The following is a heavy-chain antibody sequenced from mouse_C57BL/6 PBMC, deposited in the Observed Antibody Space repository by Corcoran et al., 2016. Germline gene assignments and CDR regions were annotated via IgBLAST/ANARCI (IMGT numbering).Heavy chain of an antibody. CDR1: GYTFTTYG. V-gene: IGHV9-3*01. CDR2: INTYSGVP. D-gene: IGHD4-1*01. Sequence: QIQLVQSGPELKKPGETVKISCKASGYTFTTYGMSWVKQAPGKGLKWMGWINTYSGVPTYADDFKGRFAFSLETSASTAYLQINNLKNEDTATYFCARVTGTNYYSMDYWGQRTSVTVSS. J-gene: IGHJ4*01. CDR3: ARVTGTNYYSMDY.